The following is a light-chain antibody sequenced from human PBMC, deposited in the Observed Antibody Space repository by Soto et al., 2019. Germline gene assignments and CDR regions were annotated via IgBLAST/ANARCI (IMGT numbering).Light chain of an antibody. CDR1: TSDVGTFGL. CDR3: SSYAGSTTFYV. V-gene: IGLV2-23*01. J-gene: IGLJ1*01. CDR2: EGS. Sequence: QSALTQPASVSGSPGQSITISCSGTTSDVGTFGLVSWFQQHPGKAPKLMIYEGSKRPAGVSKRFSGSKSGDTASLTISGLXAEDEADYYCSSYAGSTTFYVFGTGTKVTVL.